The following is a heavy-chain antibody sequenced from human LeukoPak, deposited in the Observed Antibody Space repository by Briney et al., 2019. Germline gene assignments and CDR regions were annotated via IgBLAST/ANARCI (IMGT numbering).Heavy chain of an antibody. CDR3: AKDIARVAGYYYYDAMDV. V-gene: IGHV3-43*01. CDR2: VSCAGGNA. CDR1: GFTFDEYT. J-gene: IGHJ6*02. Sequence: RPLSLSFAASGFTFDEYTMHWIRQATAQGLELVSLVSCAGGNAYYAVYVQGRFNISRDNSKHSLCLQMNCLRTEDTALYYCAKDIARVAGYYYYDAMDVWGQGKTVTVSS. D-gene: IGHD5-12*01.